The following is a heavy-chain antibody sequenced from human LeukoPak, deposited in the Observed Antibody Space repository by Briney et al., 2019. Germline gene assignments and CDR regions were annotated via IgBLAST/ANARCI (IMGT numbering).Heavy chain of an antibody. CDR2: ISYDGSNK. J-gene: IGHJ3*02. Sequence: PGGSLRLSCAASGFTFSSYGMHWVRQAPGKGLEWVAVISYDGSNKYYADSVKGRFTISRDNSKNTLYLQMNSLRAEDTAVYYCANAILEWSHNDAFDIWGQGTMVTVSS. CDR3: ANAILEWSHNDAFDI. D-gene: IGHD3-3*01. V-gene: IGHV3-30*18. CDR1: GFTFSSYG.